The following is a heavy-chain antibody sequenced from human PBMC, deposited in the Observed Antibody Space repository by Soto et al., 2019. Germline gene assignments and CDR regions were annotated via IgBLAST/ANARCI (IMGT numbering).Heavy chain of an antibody. CDR3: ASVARYCSGGSCYSGVDAFEI. D-gene: IGHD2-15*01. CDR2: TYYRSKWYN. J-gene: IGHJ3*02. CDR1: GDSVSSSSAA. Sequence: SQTLSLTCAISGDSVSSSSAAWNWIRQSPSRGLEWLGRTYYRSKWYNDYAVSVKSRITINPDTSKNQFSLQLNSVTPEDTAVYYCASVARYCSGGSCYSGVDAFEIWGQGTMVSVSS. V-gene: IGHV6-1*01.